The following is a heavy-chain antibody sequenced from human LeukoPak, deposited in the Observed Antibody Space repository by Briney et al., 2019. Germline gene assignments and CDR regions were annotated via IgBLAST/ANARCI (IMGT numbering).Heavy chain of an antibody. J-gene: IGHJ4*02. CDR1: GFAFDEHG. CDR3: ARAPITSPFYFDY. CDR2: INWSGGST. Sequence: GGSLRLSCTASGFAFDEHGMSWVRQVPGKGLEWVSGINWSGGSTGYADPLRGRFTISRDNAKNSLYLQMDSLRAEDTALYYCARAPITSPFYFDYWGLGTLVTVSS. V-gene: IGHV3-20*04. D-gene: IGHD2-2*01.